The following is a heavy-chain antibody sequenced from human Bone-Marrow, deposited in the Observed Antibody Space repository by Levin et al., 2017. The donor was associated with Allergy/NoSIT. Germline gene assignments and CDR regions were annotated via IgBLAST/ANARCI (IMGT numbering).Heavy chain of an antibody. Sequence: PGGSLRLSCAASGFTFSSFAMSWVRQAPGKGLEWVSSISGSGDATYHAAPVKGRFTISRDNSKNTLHLQMDSLRAEDTAVYYCAKEVSKYTLYNWFDSWGQGTLVTVSS. CDR2: ISGSGDAT. D-gene: IGHD5/OR15-5a*01. CDR1: GFTFSSFA. J-gene: IGHJ5*01. CDR3: AKEVSKYTLYNWFDS. V-gene: IGHV3-23*01.